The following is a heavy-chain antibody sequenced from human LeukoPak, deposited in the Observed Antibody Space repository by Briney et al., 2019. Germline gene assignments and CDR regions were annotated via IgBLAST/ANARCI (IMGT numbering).Heavy chain of an antibody. D-gene: IGHD5-12*01. CDR1: GYSISSGYY. CDR2: IYYSGST. J-gene: IGHJ4*02. V-gene: IGHV4-38-2*02. CDR3: ARLPRRATAKDY. Sequence: SETLSLTCTVSGYSISSGYYWGWIRQPPGKGLEWIGSIYYSGSTYYNPSLKSRVTISVDTSKNQFSLKLSSVTAADTAVYYCARLPRRATAKDYWGQGTLVTVSS.